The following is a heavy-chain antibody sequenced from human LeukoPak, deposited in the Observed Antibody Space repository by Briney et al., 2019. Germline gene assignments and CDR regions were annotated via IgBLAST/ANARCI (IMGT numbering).Heavy chain of an antibody. CDR2: ISYDGSNK. Sequence: GRSLRLSCAASGFTFSIYAMHWVRQAPGKGLEWVAVISYDGSNKYYADSVKGRFTISRDNSKNTLYLQMNSLRAEDTAVYYCVASKYGDYLQTDAFDIWGQGTTVTVSS. CDR3: VASKYGDYLQTDAFDI. J-gene: IGHJ3*02. D-gene: IGHD4-17*01. V-gene: IGHV3-30-3*01. CDR1: GFTFSIYA.